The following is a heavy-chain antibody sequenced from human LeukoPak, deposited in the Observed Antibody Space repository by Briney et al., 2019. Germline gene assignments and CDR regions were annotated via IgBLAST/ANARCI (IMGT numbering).Heavy chain of an antibody. CDR2: IYPGDSDT. CDR1: GYSFTSYW. Sequence: GESLQISCKGSGYSFTSYWIGWVRQMPGKGLDWMGIIYPGDSDTRYSPSFQGQVTISADKSISTAYLQWSSLKASDTAMYYCARPLMQLLPHDAFDIWGQGTMVTVSS. D-gene: IGHD2-21*01. J-gene: IGHJ3*02. V-gene: IGHV5-51*01. CDR3: ARPLMQLLPHDAFDI.